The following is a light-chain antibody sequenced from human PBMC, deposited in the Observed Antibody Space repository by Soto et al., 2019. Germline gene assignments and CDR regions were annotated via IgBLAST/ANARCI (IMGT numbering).Light chain of an antibody. Sequence: DIQMTQSPSTLSASVGDTVTVTCRASQSVSGWLAWYQQKPGEAPKVLIYAASTLQSGVPSRFSGSGSGAEFTLSISSLQPEDFATYYCQQSFSPLLTFGGGTKVDIK. J-gene: IGKJ4*01. CDR2: AAS. V-gene: IGKV1-5*01. CDR1: QSVSGW. CDR3: QQSFSPLLT.